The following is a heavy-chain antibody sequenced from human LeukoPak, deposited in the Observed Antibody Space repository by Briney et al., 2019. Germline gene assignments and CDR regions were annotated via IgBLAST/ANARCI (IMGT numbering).Heavy chain of an antibody. CDR3: ARSGTKTNGFDY. CDR2: IYYSGST. Sequence: SETLSLTCTVSGGSISTYYWSWIRQPPGKGLEWIGYIYYSGSTNYSPSLQSRGTIYVDTSKNQFSLRLSSVTAADTAMYYCARSGTKTNGFDYWGQGTLVTASS. V-gene: IGHV4-59*01. CDR1: GGSISTYY. J-gene: IGHJ4*02. D-gene: IGHD2-8*01.